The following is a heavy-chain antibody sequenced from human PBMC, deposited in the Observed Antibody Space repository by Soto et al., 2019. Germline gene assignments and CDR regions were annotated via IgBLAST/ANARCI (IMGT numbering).Heavy chain of an antibody. CDR3: ARGEITVTTGYFDY. V-gene: IGHV4-59*01. CDR1: GGSNSSYY. D-gene: IGHD4-17*01. Sequence: QVQLQESGPELVKPSETLSLTCTVSGGSNSSYYWSWFRQPPGKGLAWIGYIYYSGSTNYNPSLKSPNTMSFDTSKEQVSLKQTSVTAADTAVYFCARGEITVTTGYFDYWGQGALVTVSS. CDR2: IYYSGST. J-gene: IGHJ4*02.